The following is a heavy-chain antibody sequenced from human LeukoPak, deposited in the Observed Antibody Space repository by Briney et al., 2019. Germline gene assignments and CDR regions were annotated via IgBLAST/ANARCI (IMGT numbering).Heavy chain of an antibody. V-gene: IGHV1-2*02. CDR3: ARDPASMPHPADYYYYMDA. CDR1: GYAFTGYY. CDR2: INPNSGGT. D-gene: IGHD2-2*01. J-gene: IGHJ6*03. Sequence: ASVKVSCKASGYAFTGYYMHWVRQAPGQGLEWMGWINPNSGGTNYAQKFQGRVTMTRDTSISTAYMELSRLRSDDTAVYYCARDPASMPHPADYYYYMDAWGKGTTVTVSS.